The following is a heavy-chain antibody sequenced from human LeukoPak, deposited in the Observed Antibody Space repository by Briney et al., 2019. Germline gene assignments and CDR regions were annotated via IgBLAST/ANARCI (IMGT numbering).Heavy chain of an antibody. CDR3: ARVDYDILTGSSYYFDY. CDR2: INHSGST. D-gene: IGHD3-9*01. J-gene: IGHJ4*02. CDR1: GGSISSGSYY. Sequence: SQTLSLTCTVSGGSISSGSYYWSWIRQPPGKGLEWIGEINHSGSTNYNPSLKSRVTISVDTSKNQFSLKLSSVTAADTAVYYCARVDYDILTGSSYYFDYWGQGTLVTVSS. V-gene: IGHV4-39*07.